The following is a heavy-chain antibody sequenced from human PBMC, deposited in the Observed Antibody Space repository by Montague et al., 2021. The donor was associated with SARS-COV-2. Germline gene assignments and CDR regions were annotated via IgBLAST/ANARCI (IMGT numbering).Heavy chain of an antibody. J-gene: IGHJ6*02. CDR1: GFAFSLYS. V-gene: IGHV3-30*04. Sequence: SLRLSCAASGFAFSLYSMHWVRQAPGKGLEWVAVTRHDESQKFYXXSVKGRVTISKDNSKNILYLQMNSLRREDTAVYHCARIGLGWSYGNGMDVWGQGTTVIVSS. D-gene: IGHD6-19*01. CDR3: ARIGLGWSYGNGMDV. CDR2: TRHDESQK.